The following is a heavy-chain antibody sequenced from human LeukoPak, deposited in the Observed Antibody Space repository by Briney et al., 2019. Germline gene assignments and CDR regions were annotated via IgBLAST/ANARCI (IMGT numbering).Heavy chain of an antibody. D-gene: IGHD2-21*01. CDR1: GFTFSTYA. Sequence: GGSLRLSCAASGFTFSTYAMSWVRQAPGKGLEWVSTISAGGNTYYADSVKGRFTISRDNSKNTLYLQMNSLRAEDTAVYYCAKDRTYCGGDCLGCWGQGTLVTVSS. CDR2: ISAGGNT. V-gene: IGHV3-23*01. J-gene: IGHJ4*02. CDR3: AKDRTYCGGDCLGC.